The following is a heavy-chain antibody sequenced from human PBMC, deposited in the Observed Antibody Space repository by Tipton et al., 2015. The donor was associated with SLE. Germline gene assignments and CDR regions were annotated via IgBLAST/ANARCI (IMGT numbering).Heavy chain of an antibody. J-gene: IGHJ1*01. CDR2: IYTSGST. V-gene: IGHV4-61*09. CDR1: SGSISSGSGSYY. Sequence: TLSLTCTVSSGSISSGSGSYYWSWIRQPAGKGLEWLGHIYTSGSTNYNPSLKSRVTISVDTSKNQFSLKLSSVTAADTAVYYCATNGHGETYEFFTEYLRHWGQGTLVTVSS. D-gene: IGHD5-12*01. CDR3: ATNGHGETYEFFTEYLRH.